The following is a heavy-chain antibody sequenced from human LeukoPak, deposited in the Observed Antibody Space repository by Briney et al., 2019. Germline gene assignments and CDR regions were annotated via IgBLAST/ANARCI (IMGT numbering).Heavy chain of an antibody. V-gene: IGHV4-39*07. J-gene: IGHJ3*02. CDR1: GGSISSSSYY. D-gene: IGHD3-10*01. CDR3: ARDMGFNAFDI. CDR2: IYYSGST. Sequence: SETLSLTCTVSGGSISSSSYYWGWIRQPPGKGLEWFGSIYYSGSTYYNPSLKSRVTISVDTSKNQFSLKLSSVTAADTAVYYCARDMGFNAFDIWGQGTMVTVSS.